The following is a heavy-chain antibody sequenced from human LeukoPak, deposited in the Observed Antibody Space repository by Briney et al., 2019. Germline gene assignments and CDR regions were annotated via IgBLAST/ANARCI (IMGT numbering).Heavy chain of an antibody. CDR3: AKFESTSDAFDI. CDR2: ISGSGGST. D-gene: IGHD3-9*01. V-gene: IGHV3-23*01. J-gene: IGHJ3*02. Sequence: SGGSLRLSCAASGFTFSSYAMSWVRQAPGKGLEWVSAISGSGGSTYYADSVKGRFTISRDNSKNALYLQMNSLRAEDTAVYYCAKFESTSDAFDIWGQGTMVTVSS. CDR1: GFTFSSYA.